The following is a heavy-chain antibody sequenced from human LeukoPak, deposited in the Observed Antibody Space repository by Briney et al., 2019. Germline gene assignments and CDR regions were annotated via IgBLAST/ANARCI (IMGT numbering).Heavy chain of an antibody. CDR1: GGSFSGYY. CDR3: ARPRYCGGDCPP. Sequence: SETLSLTCAVYGGSFSGYYWSWIRQPPGKGLEWIGEINHSGSTNYNPSLKSRVTISVDTSKNQISLKLSSVTAADTAVYYCARPRYCGGDCPPWGQGTLVTVSS. V-gene: IGHV4-34*01. J-gene: IGHJ5*02. CDR2: INHSGST. D-gene: IGHD2-21*01.